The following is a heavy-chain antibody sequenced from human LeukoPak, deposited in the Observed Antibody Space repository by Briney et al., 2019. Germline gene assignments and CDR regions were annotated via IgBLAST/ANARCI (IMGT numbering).Heavy chain of an antibody. J-gene: IGHJ3*02. CDR3: AQGVVTAISDAFDI. CDR2: ISSSGSTI. Sequence: PGGSLRLSCAASGFTFSQYSMSWIRQAPGKGLEWVSYISSSGSTIYYADSVKGRFTISRDNAKNSLYLQMNSLRAEDTAVYYCAQGVVTAISDAFDIWGQGTMVTVSS. CDR1: GFTFSQYS. D-gene: IGHD2-21*02. V-gene: IGHV3-11*01.